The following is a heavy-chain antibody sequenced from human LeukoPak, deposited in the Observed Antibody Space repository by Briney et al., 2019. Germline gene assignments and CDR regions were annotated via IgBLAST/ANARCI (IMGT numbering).Heavy chain of an antibody. CDR3: ARALYTSGWYPDYFDY. V-gene: IGHV3-7*01. Sequence: GGSLRLSCAASKFTFGSYWMTWVRQAPGKGLEWVANIKQDGSEKYYADSVKGRFTISRDNAENSLYLEVNSLRAEDTAVYYCARALYTSGWYPDYFDYWGQGTLVIVSS. CDR2: IKQDGSEK. D-gene: IGHD6-19*01. J-gene: IGHJ4*02. CDR1: KFTFGSYW.